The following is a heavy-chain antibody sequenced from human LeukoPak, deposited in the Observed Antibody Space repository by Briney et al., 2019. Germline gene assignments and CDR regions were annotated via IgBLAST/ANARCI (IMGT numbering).Heavy chain of an antibody. CDR2: ISGSGGST. Sequence: PGGSLRLSCAASGFTFSSYAMSWVRQAPGKGLEWVSAISGSGGSTYYADSVKGRFTISRDNSKNTLYLQMNSLRAEDTAAYYCAKDKSHSSGWYYFDYWGQGTLVTVSS. CDR3: AKDKSHSSGWYYFDY. J-gene: IGHJ4*02. V-gene: IGHV3-23*01. D-gene: IGHD6-19*01. CDR1: GFTFSSYA.